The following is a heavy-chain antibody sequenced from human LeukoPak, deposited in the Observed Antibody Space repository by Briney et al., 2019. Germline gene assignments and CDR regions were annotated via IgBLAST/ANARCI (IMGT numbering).Heavy chain of an antibody. CDR3: ARGLIAARRPFDY. J-gene: IGHJ4*02. V-gene: IGHV4-34*01. CDR2: INHSGST. D-gene: IGHD6-6*01. Sequence: SETLSLTCAVDGWSFSGYYWSWIRQPPGKGLEWIGEINHSGSTNYNPSLKSRVTISVDTSKNQFSLKLSSVTAADTAVYYCARGLIAARRPFDYWGQGTLVTVSS. CDR1: GWSFSGYY.